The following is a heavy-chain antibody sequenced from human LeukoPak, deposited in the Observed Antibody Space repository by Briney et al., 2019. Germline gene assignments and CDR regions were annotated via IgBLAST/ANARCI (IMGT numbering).Heavy chain of an antibody. CDR1: GGSFSGYH. J-gene: IGHJ4*02. V-gene: IGHV4-34*01. D-gene: IGHD3-10*01. CDR2: INPSGST. Sequence: SETLSLTCAVYGGSFSGYHWTWIRQSPGKGLEWIGDINPSGSTYYNPSLKSRLTISVDTSKNQFSLKLSSVTAADTAVYYCARVARGVRHFDYWGQGTLVTVSS. CDR3: ARVARGVRHFDY.